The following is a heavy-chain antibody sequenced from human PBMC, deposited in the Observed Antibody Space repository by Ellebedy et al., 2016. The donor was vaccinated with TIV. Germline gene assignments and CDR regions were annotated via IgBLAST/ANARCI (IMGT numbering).Heavy chain of an antibody. V-gene: IGHV3-48*01. J-gene: IGHJ4*02. Sequence: PGGSLRLSCAASGFTFSSYSMNWVRQAPGKGLEWVSYISGSSTTIYYTDSVKGRFTISRDNSENTLYLHMNSLRTEDTAVYYCAKDAREKAQISWEHDSWGQGTLVTVSS. CDR3: AKDAREKAQISWEHDS. CDR2: ISGSSTTI. D-gene: IGHD5-24*01. CDR1: GFTFSSYS.